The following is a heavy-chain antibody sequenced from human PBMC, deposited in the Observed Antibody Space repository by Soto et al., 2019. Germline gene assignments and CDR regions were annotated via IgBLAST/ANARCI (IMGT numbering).Heavy chain of an antibody. J-gene: IGHJ6*02. V-gene: IGHV1-69*01. CDR3: ARVAYSNYDGDYYYYGMDV. D-gene: IGHD4-4*01. CDR2: IIPIFGTA. CDR1: GGTFSSYA. Sequence: QVQLVQSGAEVKKPGSSVKVSCKASGGTFSSYAISWVRQAPGQGLEWMGGIIPIFGTANYAQKFQGRVTITADESTSTAYMELSSLRSEDTAVYYCARVAYSNYDGDYYYYGMDVWGQGTTVTVSS.